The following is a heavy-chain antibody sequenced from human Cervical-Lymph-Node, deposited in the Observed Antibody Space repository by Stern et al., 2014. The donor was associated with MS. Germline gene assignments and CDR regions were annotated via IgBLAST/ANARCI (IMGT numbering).Heavy chain of an antibody. CDR2: IYETGTT. J-gene: IGHJ5*02. V-gene: IGHV4-4*02. Sequence: QLQESGPGLVKPSGTLSLTCAVSGDSISSSNWWSWVRQSPGKGLEWVGDIYETGTTISNPPQKRRLPISAATSKTKFSLKLTSETAADTAVYYCVRALGSSSFRYWFDPWGQGTLVIVSS. CDR1: GDSISSSNW. CDR3: VRALGSSSFRYWFDP. D-gene: IGHD6-13*01.